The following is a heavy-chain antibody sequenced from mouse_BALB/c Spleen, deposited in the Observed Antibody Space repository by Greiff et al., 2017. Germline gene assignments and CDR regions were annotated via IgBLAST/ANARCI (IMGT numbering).Heavy chain of an antibody. D-gene: IGHD2-4*01. CDR1: GFTFSSFG. V-gene: IGHV5-17*02. CDR3: AREDYDAWFAD. J-gene: IGHJ3*01. Sequence: EVQLVESGGGLVQPGGSRKLSCAASGFTFSSFGMHWVRQAPEKGLEWVAYISSGSSTIYYADTVKGRFTISRDNPKNTLFLQMTSLRSEDTAMYYCAREDYDAWFADWGQGTLVTVSA. CDR2: ISSGSSTI.